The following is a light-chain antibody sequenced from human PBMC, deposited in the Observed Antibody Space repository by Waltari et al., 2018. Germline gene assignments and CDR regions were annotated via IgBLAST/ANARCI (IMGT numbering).Light chain of an antibody. V-gene: IGLV1-44*01. J-gene: IGLJ1*01. CDR2: GNN. CDR3: AAWDDSLKGV. CDR1: SSNIGSNG. Sequence: QSVLTQPPSASGTPGQRVTISCSGSSSNIGSNGVNWFQKLPGTAPKLLIYGNNQRPAGVPDRVSGSKSGTSAFLAITGLQSEDEADYYCAAWDDSLKGVFGTGTKVIVL.